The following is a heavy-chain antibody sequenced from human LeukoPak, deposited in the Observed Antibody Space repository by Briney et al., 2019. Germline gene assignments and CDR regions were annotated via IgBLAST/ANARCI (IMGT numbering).Heavy chain of an antibody. CDR2: IRYDGSNK. CDR1: GFTFSGYG. Sequence: GGSLRLSCAASGFTFSGYGMHWVRQAPGKGLEWVAFIRYDGSNKYYADSVKGRFTISRDNSKNTLYLQMNSLRAEDTAVYYCARDNLGDIVVVPAAFWGYYYYMDVWGKGTTVTVSS. D-gene: IGHD2-2*01. J-gene: IGHJ6*03. CDR3: ARDNLGDIVVVPAAFWGYYYYMDV. V-gene: IGHV3-30*02.